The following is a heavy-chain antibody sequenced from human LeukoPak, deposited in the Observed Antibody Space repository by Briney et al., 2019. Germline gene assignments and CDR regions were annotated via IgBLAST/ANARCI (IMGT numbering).Heavy chain of an antibody. CDR3: AREGVRDGYNEIDY. CDR1: GGSISSSSYY. J-gene: IGHJ4*02. CDR2: IYYSGST. D-gene: IGHD5-24*01. Sequence: SETLSLTRTVSGGSISSSSYYWGWIRQPPGKGLEWIGSIYYSGSTYYNPSLKSRVTISVDTSKNQFSLKLSSVTAADTAVYYCAREGVRDGYNEIDYWGQGTLVTVSS. V-gene: IGHV4-39*07.